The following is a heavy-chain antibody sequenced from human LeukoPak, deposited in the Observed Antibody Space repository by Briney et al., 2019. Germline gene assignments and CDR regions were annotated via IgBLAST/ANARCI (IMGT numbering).Heavy chain of an antibody. V-gene: IGHV1-3*01. D-gene: IGHD6-13*01. CDR1: GYTFTSYA. CDR2: INAGNGNT. J-gene: IGHJ3*02. Sequence: ASVKVSCKASGYTFTSYAMHWVRQAPGQRLEWMGWINAGNGNTKYSQKFQGRVTITRDTSASTAYIELSSLRSEDTAVYYCARIPPYSSSGAFDIWGQGTMVTVSS. CDR3: ARIPPYSSSGAFDI.